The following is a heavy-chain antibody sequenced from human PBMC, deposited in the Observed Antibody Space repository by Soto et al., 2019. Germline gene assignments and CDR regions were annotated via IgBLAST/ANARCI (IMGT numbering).Heavy chain of an antibody. Sequence: EVQLVESGGGLVQPGGSLRLSCAASGFTFSSYWMTWVRQAAGKGLEWVANIKEDGSEKYYVDSVKGRFTISRDNARNSLHLQMNILRAEDTAVYYCARGYGDLDYWGQGTLVTVSS. V-gene: IGHV3-7*01. J-gene: IGHJ4*02. CDR2: IKEDGSEK. D-gene: IGHD4-17*01. CDR1: GFTFSSYW. CDR3: ARGYGDLDY.